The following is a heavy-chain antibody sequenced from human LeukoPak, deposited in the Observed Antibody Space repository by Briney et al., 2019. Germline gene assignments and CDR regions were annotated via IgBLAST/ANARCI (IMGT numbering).Heavy chain of an antibody. CDR3: AKDHLSVLWELLTFDY. V-gene: IGHV3-23*01. D-gene: IGHD1-26*01. CDR2: ISGSGGST. CDR1: GFTFSSYG. Sequence: GGSLRLSCAASGFTFSSYGMSWVRQAPGKGLEWVSAISGSGGSTYYADSVKDRFTISRDNSKNTLYLQMNSLRAEDTAVYYCAKDHLSVLWELLTFDYWGQGTLVTVSS. J-gene: IGHJ4*02.